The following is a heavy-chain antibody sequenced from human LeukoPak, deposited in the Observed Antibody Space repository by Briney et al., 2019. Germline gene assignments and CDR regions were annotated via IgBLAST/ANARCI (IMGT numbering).Heavy chain of an antibody. J-gene: IGHJ6*03. CDR2: SYTSGST. CDR3: AIAGRRWPNYYYDMGV. Sequence: SETLSLTCTVSGGSISIYYMRWARQPAGKGLEWIGRSYTSGSTNYNSSLKSRITMSVETHKNVFPLKWSCEPVAYTAVYWGAIAGRRWPNYYYDMGVWGKGTTVTVSS. D-gene: IGHD2-15*01. V-gene: IGHV4-4*07. CDR1: GGSISIYY.